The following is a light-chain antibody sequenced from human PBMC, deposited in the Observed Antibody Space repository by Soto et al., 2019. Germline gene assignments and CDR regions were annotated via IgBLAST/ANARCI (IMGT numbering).Light chain of an antibody. CDR1: QSIDSW. CDR2: EAS. CDR3: QQYTSYSAGT. Sequence: DIQMTQSPSTLSASVGDRVTITCRASQSIDSWLAWFQQKPGKTPDLLIYEASSLESGVPSRFSGSGSVTDFTLTISSLQPDDFATYYCQQYTSYSAGTFGQGTKVEIK. V-gene: IGKV1-5*03. J-gene: IGKJ1*01.